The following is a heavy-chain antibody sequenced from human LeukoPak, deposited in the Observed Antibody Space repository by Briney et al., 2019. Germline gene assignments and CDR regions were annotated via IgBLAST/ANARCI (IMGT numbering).Heavy chain of an antibody. CDR1: GFSLSTSGMC. CDR2: IDWDGDK. J-gene: IGHJ4*02. D-gene: IGHD6-19*01. Sequence: SGPTLVNPTQTLTLTCTFSGFSLSTSGMCVSWIRQPPGKALEWLARIDWDGDKWYSTSLKTRLTISKDTSKNQVVLTMTNMDPVDTATYYCAREGSAWNYFDYWGQGALVTVSS. CDR3: AREGSAWNYFDY. V-gene: IGHV2-70*11.